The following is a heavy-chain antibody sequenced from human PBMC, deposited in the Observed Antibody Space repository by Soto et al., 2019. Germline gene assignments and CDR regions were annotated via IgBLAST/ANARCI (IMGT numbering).Heavy chain of an antibody. V-gene: IGHV1-3*01. Sequence: QVQLVQSGAEVKKPGASVKVSCKASGYTFTSYAMHWVRQAPGQRLAWMGWINAGNGNTKYAQKFQGRVTITRDTAARTAYMELSSLGSEDTAVYYCARSPDYYDSSGYYYSVFDIWGQGKMVTVSS. D-gene: IGHD3-22*01. CDR2: INAGNGNT. CDR3: ARSPDYYDSSGYYYSVFDI. CDR1: GYTFTSYA. J-gene: IGHJ3*02.